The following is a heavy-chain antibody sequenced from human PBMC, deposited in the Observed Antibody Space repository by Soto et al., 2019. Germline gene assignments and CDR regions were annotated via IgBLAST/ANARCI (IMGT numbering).Heavy chain of an antibody. J-gene: IGHJ4*02. Sequence: SETLSLTCAVYGGSFSGYYWSWIRQPPGKGLEWIGEINHSGSTNYNPSLKSRVTISVDTSKNQFSLKLSSVTAADTAVYYCARRIHCSSTSCYAFDDSDYYFDYWGQGTLVTVSS. CDR3: ARRIHCSSTSCYAFDDSDYYFDY. CDR2: INHSGST. V-gene: IGHV4-34*01. D-gene: IGHD2-2*01. CDR1: GGSFSGYY.